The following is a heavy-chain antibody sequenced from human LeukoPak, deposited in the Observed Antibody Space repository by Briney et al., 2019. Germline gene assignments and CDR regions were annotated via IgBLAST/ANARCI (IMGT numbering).Heavy chain of an antibody. Sequence: ASVKVSCKASGFTFTDYYIHWVRQAPGQGLEWMGWINPRSGNTNSAQKFQGRVTMTRDTSITTVYMDLNSLRSDDTALYFCARARRDIGYDGWFDPWGQGTLVTVSS. V-gene: IGHV1-2*02. J-gene: IGHJ5*02. D-gene: IGHD5-12*01. CDR1: GFTFTDYY. CDR3: ARARRDIGYDGWFDP. CDR2: INPRSGNT.